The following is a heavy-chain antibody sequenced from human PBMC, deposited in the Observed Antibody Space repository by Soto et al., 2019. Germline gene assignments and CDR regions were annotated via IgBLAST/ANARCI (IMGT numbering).Heavy chain of an antibody. V-gene: IGHV3-23*01. J-gene: IGHJ6*02. D-gene: IGHD3-22*01. CDR3: AKDSPLKTDYYDSSGYYYGGPYGV. CDR1: GFTFSSYA. CDR2: ISGSGGST. Sequence: PGGSLRLSCAASGFTFSSYAMSWVRQAPGKGLEWVSAISGSGGSTYYADSVKGRFTISRDNSKNTLYLQMNSLRAEDTAVYYCAKDSPLKTDYYDSSGYYYGGPYGVWGQGTTVTVSS.